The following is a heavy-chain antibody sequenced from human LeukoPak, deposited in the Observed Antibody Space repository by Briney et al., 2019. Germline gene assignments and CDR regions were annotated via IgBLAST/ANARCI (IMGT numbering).Heavy chain of an antibody. CDR1: GGSISSSSYY. J-gene: IGHJ6*02. V-gene: IGHV4-39*01. CDR2: IYYSGST. CDR3: ASERASYYYYGMDV. Sequence: SETLSLTCTVSGGSISSSSYYWGWIRQPPGTGLEWIGSIYYSGSTYYNPSLKSRVTISVDTSKNQFSLKLSSVTAADTAVYYCASERASYYYYGMDVWGQGTTVTVSS.